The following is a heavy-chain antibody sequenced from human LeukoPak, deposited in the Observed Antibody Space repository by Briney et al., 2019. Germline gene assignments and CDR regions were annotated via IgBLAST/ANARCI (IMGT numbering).Heavy chain of an antibody. J-gene: IGHJ3*02. CDR2: VSTSSTHT. CDR1: GFMFSAYS. V-gene: IGHV3-21*01. Sequence: PGGSLRLSCAASGFMFSAYSMNWVRQAPGKGLEWVSSVSTSSTHTHYADSVKGRFTISRDNAKNLLYLQMSSLRAEDTAVYYCARDPSGYNTAFDIWGQGTMVTVSS. D-gene: IGHD5-24*01. CDR3: ARDPSGYNTAFDI.